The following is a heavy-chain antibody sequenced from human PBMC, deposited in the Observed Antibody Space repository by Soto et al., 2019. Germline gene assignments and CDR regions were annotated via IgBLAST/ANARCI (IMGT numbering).Heavy chain of an antibody. J-gene: IGHJ3*01. CDR3: DSQIIAMLASASDL. Sequence: PGDSLKISCMAAYGYSFSSYWIGWVRQVPGEAPEWMGIIDPSDSTTLYSPSFEGQVTISADRSVSTAYLNWSRLKASETAIYYCDSQIIAMLASASDLWGQGTLFTVSS. D-gene: IGHD3-10*01. V-gene: IGHV5-51*01. CDR2: IDPSDSTT. CDR1: GYSFSSYW.